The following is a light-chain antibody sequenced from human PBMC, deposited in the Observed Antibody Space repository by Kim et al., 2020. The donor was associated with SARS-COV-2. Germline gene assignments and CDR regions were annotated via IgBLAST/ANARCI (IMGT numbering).Light chain of an antibody. CDR2: EVT. CDR3: CSYAGSSTYV. CDR1: SSDVGSYNV. J-gene: IGLJ1*01. Sequence: QSASVSGSPGQSITISCTGTSSDVGSYNVVSWYQQHPGKAPKLMIYEVTKRPSGVSNRFSGSKSGNTASLTISGLQAEDEADYYCCSYAGSSTYVFGTGTKVTVL. V-gene: IGLV2-23*02.